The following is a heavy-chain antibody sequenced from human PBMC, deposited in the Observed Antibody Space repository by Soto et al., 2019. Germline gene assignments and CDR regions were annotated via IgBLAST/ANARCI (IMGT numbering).Heavy chain of an antibody. J-gene: IGHJ4*02. V-gene: IGHV3-23*01. CDR2: ISGSGGST. D-gene: IGHD6-19*01. CDR3: AKGPVVAVAPDY. CDR1: GFTLSSYA. Sequence: GGSLRRACAASGFTLSSYAMSWVRQAPGKGLEWVSAISGSGGSTYYADSVKGRFTISRDNSKNTLYLQMNSLRAEDTAVYYCAKGPVVAVAPDYWGQGTLVTVSS.